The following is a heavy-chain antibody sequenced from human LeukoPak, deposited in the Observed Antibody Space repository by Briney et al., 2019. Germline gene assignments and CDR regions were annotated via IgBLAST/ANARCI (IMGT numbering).Heavy chain of an antibody. CDR2: IYYSGST. CDR1: GGSISSYY. J-gene: IGHJ6*03. D-gene: IGHD4-17*01. CDR3: ARGSLRYNYYYYYMDV. V-gene: IGHV4-59*12. Sequence: SETLSLTCTVSGGSISSYYWSWIRQPPGKGLEWIGYIYYSGSTNYNPSLKSRVTISVDTSKNQFSLKLSSVTAADTAVYYCARGSLRYNYYYYYMDVWGKGTTVTVSS.